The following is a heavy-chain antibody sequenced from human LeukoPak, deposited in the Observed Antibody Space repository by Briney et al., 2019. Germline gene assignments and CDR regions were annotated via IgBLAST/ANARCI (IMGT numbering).Heavy chain of an antibody. CDR3: ASGHSSGWYGAPAYYYYGMDV. CDR2: ISSSSSYI. Sequence: GGSLRLSCAASGFTFSSYSMTWVRQAPGKGLEWVSSISSSSSYIYYADSVKGRFTISRDNAKNSLYLQMNSLRAEDTAVYYCASGHSSGWYGAPAYYYYGMDVWGQGTRSPSP. J-gene: IGHJ6*02. V-gene: IGHV3-21*01. D-gene: IGHD6-19*01. CDR1: GFTFSSYS.